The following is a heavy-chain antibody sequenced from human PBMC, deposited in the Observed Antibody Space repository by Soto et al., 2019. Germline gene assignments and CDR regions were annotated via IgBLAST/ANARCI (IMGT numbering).Heavy chain of an antibody. J-gene: IGHJ6*02. V-gene: IGHV3-23*01. CDR2: ISGSGGST. CDR3: AKDTYYYGSGSYSYYYYYGMDV. D-gene: IGHD3-10*01. CDR1: GFTFRSYS. Sequence: GGSLILSCAASGFTFRSYSMSWVRQAPGKGLEWVSAISGSGGSTYYADSVKGRFTISRDNSKNTLYLQMNSLRAEDTAVYYCAKDTYYYGSGSYSYYYYYGMDVWGQGTTVTVSS.